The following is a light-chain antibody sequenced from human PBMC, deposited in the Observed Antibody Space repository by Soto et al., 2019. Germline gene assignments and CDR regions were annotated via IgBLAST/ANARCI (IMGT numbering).Light chain of an antibody. Sequence: EIVLTQSPATLSLSPGERATLSCRASQRVSTYLAWYQQKPAQAPRLLIYDASNRATGIPARFSGSGSGTDFTLTISSLEPEDFAVYYCQQRSNWPTFGGGTKVEIK. J-gene: IGKJ4*01. CDR2: DAS. V-gene: IGKV3-11*01. CDR1: QRVSTY. CDR3: QQRSNWPT.